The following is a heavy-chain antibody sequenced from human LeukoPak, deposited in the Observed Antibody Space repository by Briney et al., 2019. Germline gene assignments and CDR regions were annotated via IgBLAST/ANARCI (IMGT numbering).Heavy chain of an antibody. Sequence: SQTLSLTCTVSGGSISSGDYYWRWIRQPPGKGLEWIGYIYYNGSTYYNPSLKSRVTISVDTSQNQFSLKLSSVTAADTAVYYCARTSLGGAWFDPWGQGTLVTVSS. D-gene: IGHD3-10*01. J-gene: IGHJ5*02. CDR3: ARTSLGGAWFDP. CDR1: GGSISSGDYY. V-gene: IGHV4-30-4*08. CDR2: IYYNGST.